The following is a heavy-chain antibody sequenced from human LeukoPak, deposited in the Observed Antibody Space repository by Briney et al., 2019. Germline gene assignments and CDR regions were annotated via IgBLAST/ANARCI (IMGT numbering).Heavy chain of an antibody. CDR2: ISGSGGST. Sequence: GGSLRLSCAASGFTFSSYGMSWVRQAPGKGLEWVSAISGSGGSTYYADSVEGRFSISRDNSKNSLYLQMNSLRAEDTAVYYCARDASAGYCSGGSCYSGVPFDIWGQGTMVTVSS. CDR3: ARDASAGYCSGGSCYSGVPFDI. V-gene: IGHV3-23*01. CDR1: GFTFSSYG. D-gene: IGHD2-15*01. J-gene: IGHJ3*02.